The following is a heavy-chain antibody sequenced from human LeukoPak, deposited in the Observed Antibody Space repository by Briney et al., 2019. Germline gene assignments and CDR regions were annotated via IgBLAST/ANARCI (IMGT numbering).Heavy chain of an antibody. CDR1: GYSFTDHS. Sequence: ASVKVSCKASGYSFTDHSMHWLRQAPGQGLEWRGWINPKNGDTNYAQNFQGRVTMTRDTSISTVYMEVSWLRSDDTAVYYCAMLLYSTGSHTYYLDYWGQGTLVTVSP. D-gene: IGHD2-15*01. J-gene: IGHJ4*02. CDR2: INPKNGDT. V-gene: IGHV1-2*02. CDR3: AMLLYSTGSHTYYLDY.